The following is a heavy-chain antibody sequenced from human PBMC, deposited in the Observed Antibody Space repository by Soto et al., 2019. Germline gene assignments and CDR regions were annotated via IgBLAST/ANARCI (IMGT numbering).Heavy chain of an antibody. CDR1: GFTFSSYE. CDR3: ARDAIEVASSYYYYGMDV. V-gene: IGHV3-48*03. CDR2: ISSSGSTI. Sequence: EVQLVESGGGLVQPGGSLRLSCAASGFTFSSYEMNWVRQARGQGLEWVSYISSSGSTIYYADSVQGRFTIARDNAKKSLYLQMNSLRAEDTAVYYCARDAIEVASSYYYYGMDVWGQGTTVTVSS. D-gene: IGHD6-19*01. J-gene: IGHJ6*02.